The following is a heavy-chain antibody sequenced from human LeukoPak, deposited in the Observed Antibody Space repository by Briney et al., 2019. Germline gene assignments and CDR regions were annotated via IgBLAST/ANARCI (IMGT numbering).Heavy chain of an antibody. J-gene: IGHJ4*02. CDR1: GGSFSGYY. CDR2: INHSGST. Sequence: SETLSLTCAVYGGSFSGYYWSWIRQPPGKGLEWRGEINHSGSTNYNPPLKSRVTISVDTSKKQFSLKLSSVTAADTAVYYCARGGAYCGGDCYSGFDYWGQGALVTVSS. V-gene: IGHV4-34*01. D-gene: IGHD2-21*02. CDR3: ARGGAYCGGDCYSGFDY.